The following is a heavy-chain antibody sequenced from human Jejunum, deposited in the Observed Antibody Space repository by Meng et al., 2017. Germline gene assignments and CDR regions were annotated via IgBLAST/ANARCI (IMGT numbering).Heavy chain of an antibody. CDR3: AKKGSNGGNGFDF. V-gene: IGHV3-23*01. Sequence: EVQLLESGGDLVQPGGSLRLSCAASAFTFSNYAMSWVRQAPGKGLGWVLMISGSGDSINYADSVKGRFTVSRDNSRNTLYLQMNSLEADDTAVYYCAKKGSNGGNGFDFWGQGTLVTVSS. CDR2: ISGSGDSI. J-gene: IGHJ4*02. D-gene: IGHD4-23*01. CDR1: AFTFSNYA.